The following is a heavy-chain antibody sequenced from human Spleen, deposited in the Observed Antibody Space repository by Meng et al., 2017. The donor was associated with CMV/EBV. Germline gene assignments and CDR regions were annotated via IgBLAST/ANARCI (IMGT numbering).Heavy chain of an antibody. CDR3: ARVVSSGSSSPDY. D-gene: IGHD6-6*01. V-gene: IGHV3-21*01. Sequence: AASGFTFSSYSMNWVRQAPGKGLEWVSSISSSSSYIYYADSMKGRFTISRDNAKNSLYLQMNSLRAEDTAVYYCARVVSSGSSSPDYWGQGTLVTVSS. J-gene: IGHJ4*02. CDR2: ISSSSSYI. CDR1: GFTFSSYS.